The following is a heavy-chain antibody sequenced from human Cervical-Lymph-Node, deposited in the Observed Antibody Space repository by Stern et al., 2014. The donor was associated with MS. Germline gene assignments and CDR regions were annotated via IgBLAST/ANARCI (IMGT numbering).Heavy chain of an antibody. J-gene: IGHJ4*02. Sequence: EVHLVESGGDSVQPGGSLRLSCAASGFDFSAYWMHWVRQAPGKGLGWVARINGDGTRKTYADSVKGRFSISRDNAKRNLYLEMNSLRFEDTAVYYCVRISGAYWGQGSLVTVSS. CDR3: VRISGAY. V-gene: IGHV3-74*02. CDR2: INGDGTRK. CDR1: GFDFSAYW. D-gene: IGHD7-27*01.